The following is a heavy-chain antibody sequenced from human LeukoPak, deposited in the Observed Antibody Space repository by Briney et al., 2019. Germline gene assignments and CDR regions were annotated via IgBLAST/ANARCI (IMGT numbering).Heavy chain of an antibody. CDR1: GYTFTGYY. V-gene: IGHV1-2*02. Sequence: GASVKVSCKASGYTFTGYYLHWVRQAPGQGLEYMGWINPNSGGTDYAQKFQGRVTMTRDTSISTAYMELSRLTSDDTAVYYCAGLSGYDPYYFDYWGQGTLVAVSS. D-gene: IGHD5-12*01. CDR2: INPNSGGT. J-gene: IGHJ4*02. CDR3: AGLSGYDPYYFDY.